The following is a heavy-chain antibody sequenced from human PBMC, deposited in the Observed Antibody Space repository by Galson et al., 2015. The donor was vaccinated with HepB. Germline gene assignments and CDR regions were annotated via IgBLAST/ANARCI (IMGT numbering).Heavy chain of an antibody. Sequence: ETLSLTCTVSGGSISSYYWSWIRQPPGKGLEWIGYIYYSGSTNYNPSLKSRVTISVDTSKNQFSLKLSSVTAADTAVYYCARVPLGSAARYFDYWGQGTLVTVSS. D-gene: IGHD2-2*01. V-gene: IGHV4-59*01. CDR1: GGSISSYY. CDR3: ARVPLGSAARYFDY. CDR2: IYYSGST. J-gene: IGHJ4*02.